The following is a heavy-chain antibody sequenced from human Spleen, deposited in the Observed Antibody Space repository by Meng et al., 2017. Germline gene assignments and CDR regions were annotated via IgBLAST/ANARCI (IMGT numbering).Heavy chain of an antibody. CDR2: IYNRGRT. Sequence: VLVPQRCMCLLHVSGTLLLSSVFDVCLLRGSYCAWIRQPPGKGLEWIGEIYNRGRTNYNPSLKSRVTISLDKSKNQFSLKLSSVTAADTAVYYCARDLRNSGWYLLGFDPWGQGTLVTVSS. D-gene: IGHD6-19*01. CDR1: VCLLRGSY. V-gene: IGHV4-34*01. J-gene: IGHJ5*02. CDR3: ARDLRNSGWYLLGFDP.